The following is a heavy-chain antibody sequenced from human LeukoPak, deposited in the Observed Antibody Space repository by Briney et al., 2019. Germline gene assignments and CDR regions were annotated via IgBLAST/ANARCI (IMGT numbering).Heavy chain of an antibody. Sequence: GGSLRLSCGASGFAVSNNYMTWVRQVPGKGLGWVSVMYGDGRTYYADSVKGRFTISRDNSENTVYLLMNSLRVEDTAVYYCARWVNNGGKGSYFDYWGQGTLVTVSS. D-gene: IGHD4-23*01. CDR1: GFAVSNNY. V-gene: IGHV3-66*01. J-gene: IGHJ4*02. CDR2: MYGDGRT. CDR3: ARWVNNGGKGSYFDY.